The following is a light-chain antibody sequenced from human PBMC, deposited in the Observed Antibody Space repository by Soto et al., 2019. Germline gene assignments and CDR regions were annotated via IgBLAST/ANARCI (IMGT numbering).Light chain of an antibody. V-gene: IGLV2-23*01. Sequence: QSALTQPASVSGSPGQSITISCTGTSSDVGTYNLVSWYQQHPGKAPNLMIYEGSKRPSGVSNRLSGSKSGNTASLTISGLQAEDEADYYCCSYAGSRTLVFGGGTKVTVL. J-gene: IGLJ2*01. CDR2: EGS. CDR3: CSYAGSRTLV. CDR1: SSDVGTYNL.